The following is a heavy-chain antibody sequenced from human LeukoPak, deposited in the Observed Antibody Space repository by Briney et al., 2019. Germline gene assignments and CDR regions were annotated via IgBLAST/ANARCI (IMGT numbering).Heavy chain of an antibody. J-gene: IGHJ6*02. CDR2: INHSGST. V-gene: IGHV4-34*01. Sequence: PSETLSLTCAVYGGSFSGYYWSWTRQPPGKGLEWIGEINHSGSTNYNPSLKSRVTISVDTSKNQFSLKLSSVTAADTAVYYCARSVGYSYGYVDYYYYGMDVWGQGTTVTVSS. CDR1: GGSFSGYY. CDR3: ARSVGYSYGYVDYYYYGMDV. D-gene: IGHD5-18*01.